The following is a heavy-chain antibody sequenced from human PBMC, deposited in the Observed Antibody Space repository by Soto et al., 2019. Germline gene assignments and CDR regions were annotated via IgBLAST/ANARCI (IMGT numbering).Heavy chain of an antibody. Sequence: PSETLSLTCTVSGGSISSYYWSWIRQPPGKGLEWIGYIYYSGSTNYNPSPKSRVTISVDTSKNQFSLKLSSVTAADTAVYYCARDDDSSGYYDYWGQGTLVTVSS. J-gene: IGHJ4*02. D-gene: IGHD3-22*01. CDR2: IYYSGST. CDR1: GGSISSYY. V-gene: IGHV4-59*01. CDR3: ARDDDSSGYYDY.